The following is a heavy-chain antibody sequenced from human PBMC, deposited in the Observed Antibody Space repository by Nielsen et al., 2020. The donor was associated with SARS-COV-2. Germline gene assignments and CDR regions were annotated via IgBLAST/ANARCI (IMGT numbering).Heavy chain of an antibody. D-gene: IGHD3-22*01. V-gene: IGHV3-30*04. CDR1: GFTFSHYA. CDR2: ISYDGSNK. J-gene: IGHJ4*02. CDR3: ARDSWDSLRYFVH. Sequence: GSLRLSCVASGFTFSHYAIHWVRQAPGKGLEWVAIISYDGSNKYYADSVKGRFTISRDDSKNTLYLQMNSLRPEDTAVYYCARDSWDSLRYFVHWGQGAQVTVSS.